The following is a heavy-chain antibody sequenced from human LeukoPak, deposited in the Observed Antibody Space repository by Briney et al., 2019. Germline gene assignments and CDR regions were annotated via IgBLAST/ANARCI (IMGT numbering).Heavy chain of an antibody. D-gene: IGHD2-2*01. CDR1: EFTFSNYS. CDR2: ISSTSNTI. J-gene: IGHJ4*02. CDR3: ARPARSTGPAY. Sequence: GGSLRLCCAASEFTFSNYSMNWVRQAPGKGLEWVSWISSTSNTIYYADSVKGRFTISRDNAKNSLDLQMNSLRDEDTAVYYCARPARSTGPAYWGQGTLVTVSS. V-gene: IGHV3-48*02.